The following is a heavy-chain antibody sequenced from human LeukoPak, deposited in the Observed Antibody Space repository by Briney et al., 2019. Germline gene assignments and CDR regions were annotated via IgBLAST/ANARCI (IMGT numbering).Heavy chain of an antibody. J-gene: IGHJ4*02. CDR2: IYSGGST. D-gene: IGHD3-9*01. Sequence: WESLRLSCAASGFTVSSNYMSWVRQPPGKGLEWVSVIYSGGSTYYADSVKGRFTISRDNSKNTVYLQMNSLRAEDTAIYYCARAGVLRYLGDWGQGTLVTVSP. V-gene: IGHV3-66*01. CDR1: GFTVSSNY. CDR3: ARAGVLRYLGD.